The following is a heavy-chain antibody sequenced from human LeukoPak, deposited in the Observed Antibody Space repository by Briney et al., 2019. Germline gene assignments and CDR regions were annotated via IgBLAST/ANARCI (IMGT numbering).Heavy chain of an antibody. CDR1: GVSISSCGYS. V-gene: IGHV4-30-2*01. CDR2: IYHSGST. D-gene: IGHD4-4*01. J-gene: IGHJ5*02. Sequence: TSQTLSLTCAVSGVSISSCGYSWSWIPHPPGKGLEWIGYIYHSGSTYYNPSLKSRVTISVDRSKNQFSLKLSSVTAADTAVYYCARSYSKTLWFDPWGQGTVVTVSS. CDR3: ARSYSKTLWFDP.